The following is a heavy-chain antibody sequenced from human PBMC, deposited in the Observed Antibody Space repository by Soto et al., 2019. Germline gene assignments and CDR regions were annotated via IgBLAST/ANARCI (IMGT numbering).Heavy chain of an antibody. CDR1: GFIFNDYY. CDR3: ARYAAEVTTFFDH. V-gene: IGHV3-11*06. D-gene: IGHD4-17*01. Sequence: GGSLRLSCAASGFIFNDYYMSWIRQAPGKGLEWLSNSSGSSGPKKYADAGKGRFTISRDNAKESPYLEMHSLRAEDTAVYYCARYAAEVTTFFDHWGQGTLVTVSS. CDR2: SSGSSGPK. J-gene: IGHJ4*02.